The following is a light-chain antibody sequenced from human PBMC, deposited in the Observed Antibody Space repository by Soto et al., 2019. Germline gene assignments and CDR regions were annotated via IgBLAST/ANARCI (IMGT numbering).Light chain of an antibody. Sequence: EIVLTQSPGTLSLSPGERATLSCRASQSVSSSYLAWYQQKPGQAPRLLIYGASSKATGIPDRFSGGGSGTDFSLTMSRLETKDFAVYYCQQYGSSPYAFSQGTKLEIE. CDR2: GAS. CDR1: QSVSSSY. CDR3: QQYGSSPYA. V-gene: IGKV3-20*01. J-gene: IGKJ2*01.